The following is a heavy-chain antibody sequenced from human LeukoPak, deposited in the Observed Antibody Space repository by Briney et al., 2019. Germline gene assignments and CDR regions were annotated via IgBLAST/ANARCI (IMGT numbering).Heavy chain of an antibody. Sequence: EASVKVSCKASGGTFSSYAISWVRQAPGQGLEWMGGIIPIFGTANYAQKFQGRVTITTDESTSTAYMELSSLRSEDTAVYYCARHADYSYDANWGQGTLATVSS. CDR1: GGTFSSYA. D-gene: IGHD5-18*01. J-gene: IGHJ4*02. CDR2: IIPIFGTA. CDR3: ARHADYSYDAN. V-gene: IGHV1-69*05.